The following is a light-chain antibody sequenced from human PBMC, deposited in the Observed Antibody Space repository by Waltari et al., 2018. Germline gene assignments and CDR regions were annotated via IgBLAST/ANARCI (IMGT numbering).Light chain of an antibody. CDR2: AAS. V-gene: IGKV1-27*01. CDR3: QKYDSAPVA. Sequence: DIQMTQSPSSLSASVGDRVPLTCRASQGIGNSLAWYQQKPGRAPKLLIYAASTLQSGVPSRFSGSGSGTDFALTISSLQPEDVATYYCQKYDSAPVAFGPGTRVDIK. J-gene: IGKJ3*01. CDR1: QGIGNS.